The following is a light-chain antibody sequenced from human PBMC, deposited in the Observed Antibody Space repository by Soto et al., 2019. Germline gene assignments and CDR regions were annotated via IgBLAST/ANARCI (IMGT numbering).Light chain of an antibody. CDR2: KVS. CDR3: MQGTVWPYT. J-gene: IGKJ2*01. V-gene: IGKV2-30*01. Sequence: DVVLTQSPLSLPVTLGQPASISYRSSQSLVFSDGNIYLNWFQQRPGQSPRRLIYKVSNRDSGVPDRFSGSASGTDFTLKINRVEAEDIGVYYCMQGTVWPYTFGQGTKLEIK. CDR1: QSLVFSDGNIY.